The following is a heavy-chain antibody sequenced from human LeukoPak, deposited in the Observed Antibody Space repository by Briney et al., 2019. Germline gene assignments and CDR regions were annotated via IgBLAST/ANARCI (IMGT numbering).Heavy chain of an antibody. J-gene: IGHJ4*02. CDR2: IKEDGTYT. Sequence: GGSLRLSCAASGFSFSKYWMHWVRQTPGEGLVWVSRIKEDGTYTSYADSVKGRFTISRDNARNTVFLQMNSLMAEDTAVYYCARDFDMGITPGDDFDFWGQGTLVTVSS. CDR3: ARDFDMGITPGDDFDF. CDR1: GFSFSKYW. V-gene: IGHV3-74*01. D-gene: IGHD3-9*01.